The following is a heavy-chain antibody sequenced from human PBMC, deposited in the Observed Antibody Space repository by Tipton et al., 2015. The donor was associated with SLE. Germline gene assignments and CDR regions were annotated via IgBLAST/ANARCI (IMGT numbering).Heavy chain of an antibody. D-gene: IGHD4-11*01. CDR2: IIPIFGPA. V-gene: IGHV1-69*01. Sequence: QSGAEVKKPGSSVKVSCKASGGTFSNYGFNWVRQAPGQGLEWMGVIIPIFGPAKYAQRSQGRVTITADESTSTVYMELSSVRSDDTAVYYCARGKTTDGMDVWGQGTTVTVSS. CDR1: GGTFSNYG. J-gene: IGHJ6*02. CDR3: ARGKTTDGMDV.